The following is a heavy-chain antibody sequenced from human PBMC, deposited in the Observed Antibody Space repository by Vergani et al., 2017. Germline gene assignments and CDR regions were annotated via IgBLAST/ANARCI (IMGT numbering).Heavy chain of an antibody. CDR1: GYTFTSYG. V-gene: IGHV1-18*01. D-gene: IGHD3-22*01. CDR3: ARGQMEYYYDSSGYYPHDAFDI. J-gene: IGHJ3*02. CDR2: ISAYNGNT. Sequence: QVQLVQSGAEVKKPGASVKVSCKASGYTFTSYGISWVRQAPGQGLEWMGWISAYNGNTNYAQKPQGRVTMTTDTSTSTAYMELRSLRSDDTAVYYCARGQMEYYYDSSGYYPHDAFDIWGQGTMVTVSS.